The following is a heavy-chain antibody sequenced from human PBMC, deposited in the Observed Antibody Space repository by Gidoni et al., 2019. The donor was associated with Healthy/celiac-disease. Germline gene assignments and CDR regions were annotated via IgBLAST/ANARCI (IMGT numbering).Heavy chain of an antibody. J-gene: IGHJ4*02. V-gene: IGHV1-69*02. Sequence: QVQLVQSGAEVKKPGSSVKVSCKASGGTFSSYTISWVRQAPGQGLEWMGRIIPILGIANYAQKFQGRVTITADKSTSTAYMELSSLRSEDTAVYYCASGPVGATGDFDYWGQGTLVTVSS. CDR2: IIPILGIA. D-gene: IGHD1-26*01. CDR3: ASGPVGATGDFDY. CDR1: GGTFSSYT.